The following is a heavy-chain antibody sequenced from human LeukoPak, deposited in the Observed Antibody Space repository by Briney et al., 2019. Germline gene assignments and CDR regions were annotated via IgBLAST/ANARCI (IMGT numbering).Heavy chain of an antibody. CDR3: ARDHLGSGSYSSGERVY. Sequence: GASVKVSCKASGYTFTAYGISWVRQAPGQGLEWMGWISAYNGDTYYAQKLQGRVTMTTDTSTSTAYMELRSLRSDDTAVYYCARDHLGSGSYSSGERVYWGQGTLVTVSS. J-gene: IGHJ4*02. V-gene: IGHV1-18*01. CDR2: ISAYNGDT. D-gene: IGHD1-26*01. CDR1: GYTFTAYG.